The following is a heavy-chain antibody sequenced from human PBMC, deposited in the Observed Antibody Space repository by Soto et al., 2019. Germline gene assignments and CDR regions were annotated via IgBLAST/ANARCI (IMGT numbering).Heavy chain of an antibody. J-gene: IGHJ4*02. CDR1: VGSIITYG. V-gene: IGHV4-59*01. D-gene: IGHD2-2*01. Sequence: LQPISVSYTVAVGSIITYGLNGSRKPPGKGLEWIGYINYSGSTNDNPSLKSRVTISADTSKNQFSLNLSSGTAADTAVYYCARIAIVPNRGYQYYFDYWGQGSLVGVSS. CDR2: INYSGST. CDR3: ARIAIVPNRGYQYYFDY.